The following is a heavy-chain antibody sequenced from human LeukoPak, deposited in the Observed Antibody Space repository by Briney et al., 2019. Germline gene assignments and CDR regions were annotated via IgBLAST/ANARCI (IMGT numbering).Heavy chain of an antibody. Sequence: SETLSLTCAVFGGSLRGYYWSWIRQPPGKGLEWIGEINHSGSTNYNPSLKSRVTISVDTSKNQFSLKLSSVTAADTAVYYCARARVSGYCSGGSCYSYYYGMDVWGQGTTVTVSS. J-gene: IGHJ6*02. CDR3: ARARVSGYCSGGSCYSYYYGMDV. D-gene: IGHD2-15*01. CDR2: INHSGST. CDR1: GGSLRGYY. V-gene: IGHV4-34*01.